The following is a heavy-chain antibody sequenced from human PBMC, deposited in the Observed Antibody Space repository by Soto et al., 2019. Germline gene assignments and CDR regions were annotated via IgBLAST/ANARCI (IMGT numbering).Heavy chain of an antibody. Sequence: SETLSLTCTVSGGSISSSSYYWGWIRQPPGKGLEWIGSIYYSGSTYYNPSLKSRVTISVDTSKNQFSLKLSSVTAADTAVYFCARELVRRTSYYDSPHPNGFNIWGQGKMVTVS. D-gene: IGHD3-22*01. V-gene: IGHV4-39*02. CDR2: IYYSGST. J-gene: IGHJ3*02. CDR3: ARELVRRTSYYDSPHPNGFNI. CDR1: GGSISSSSYY.